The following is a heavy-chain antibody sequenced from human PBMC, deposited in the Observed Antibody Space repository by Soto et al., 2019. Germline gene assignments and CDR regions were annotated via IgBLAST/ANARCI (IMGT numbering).Heavy chain of an antibody. CDR3: ARHVPAAGYYYGMNV. J-gene: IGHJ6*02. CDR2: IIPIFCTA. Sequence: QVQLVQSGAEVKKPGSSVKVSCKASGGTFSSYAISWVRQAPGQGLEWMGGIIPIFCTANYAQKFPAIVTITTDESTSTAYLALSSRGSEDTAVYYCARHVPAAGYYYGMNVWGQGTTVTVSS. V-gene: IGHV1-69*05. D-gene: IGHD2-2*01. CDR1: GGTFSSYA.